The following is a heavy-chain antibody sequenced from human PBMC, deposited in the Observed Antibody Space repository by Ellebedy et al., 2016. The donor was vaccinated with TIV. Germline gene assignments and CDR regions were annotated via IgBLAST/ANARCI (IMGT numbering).Heavy chain of an antibody. V-gene: IGHV3-43*01. D-gene: IGHD4-17*01. CDR2: ISWDGSDT. CDR3: TRGKWPPTGYYYHTMDV. Sequence: GESLKISCAASGFTFDDYTMHWVRQAPGKGLEWVSRISWDGSDTYYTDSVKGRFTISRDNSKNSLYLQMNSLRTEDTALYYCTRGKWPPTGYYYHTMDVWGQGTTVTV. J-gene: IGHJ6*02. CDR1: GFTFDDYT.